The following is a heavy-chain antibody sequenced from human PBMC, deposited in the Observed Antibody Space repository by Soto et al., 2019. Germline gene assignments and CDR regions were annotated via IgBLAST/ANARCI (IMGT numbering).Heavy chain of an antibody. Sequence: QTLSLTCAISGDSVSSNSASWNWIRQSPSRGLEWLGRTYFRSKWYNESAESVKSRITINPDTSMNQFSLQLNSVTPEDTAVYYCARELEFRYYDSISDAFYSCGQGTMVTVSS. D-gene: IGHD3-22*01. CDR1: GDSVSSNSAS. J-gene: IGHJ3*02. V-gene: IGHV6-1*01. CDR2: TYFRSKWYN. CDR3: ARELEFRYYDSISDAFYS.